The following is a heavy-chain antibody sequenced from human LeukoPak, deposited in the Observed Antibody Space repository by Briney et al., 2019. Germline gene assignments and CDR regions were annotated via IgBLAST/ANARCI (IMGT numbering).Heavy chain of an antibody. Sequence: SETLSLTCTVSGGSISSGDYYWSWIRQPPGKGLEWIGYIYYSGSTYYNPSLKSRVTISVDTSKNQFSLKLSSVTAADTAVYYCARVPLDDYVWGSYLLDYWGQGTLVTVSS. CDR1: GGSISSGDYY. V-gene: IGHV4-30-4*01. J-gene: IGHJ4*02. CDR2: IYYSGST. CDR3: ARVPLDDYVWGSYLLDY. D-gene: IGHD3-16*02.